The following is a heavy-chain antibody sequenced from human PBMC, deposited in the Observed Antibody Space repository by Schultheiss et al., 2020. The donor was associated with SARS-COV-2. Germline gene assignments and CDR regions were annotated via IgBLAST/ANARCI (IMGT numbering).Heavy chain of an antibody. Sequence: ASVKVSCKASGYTFTGYYMHWVRQAPGQGLEWMGWINPNSGGTNYAQKFQGWVTMTRDTSISTAYMEMSRLTSDDTAVYFCARDHCSSAGCYENYYYGMDVWGQGTTVTVSS. CDR2: INPNSGGT. D-gene: IGHD2-2*01. J-gene: IGHJ6*02. CDR1: GYTFTGYY. CDR3: ARDHCSSAGCYENYYYGMDV. V-gene: IGHV1-2*04.